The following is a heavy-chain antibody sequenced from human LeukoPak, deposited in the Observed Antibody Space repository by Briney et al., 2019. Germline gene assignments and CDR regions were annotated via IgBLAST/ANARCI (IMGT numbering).Heavy chain of an antibody. CDR1: GFTFDDYA. J-gene: IGHJ3*02. V-gene: IGHV3-9*01. Sequence: PGGSLRLSCAASGFTFDDYAMHWVRQAPGKGLEWVSGISWNSGSIGYADSVKGRFTISRDNAKNSLYLQMNSLRAEDTALYYCATVWGWALYDAFDIWGQGTMVTVSS. D-gene: IGHD3-16*01. CDR2: ISWNSGSI. CDR3: ATVWGWALYDAFDI.